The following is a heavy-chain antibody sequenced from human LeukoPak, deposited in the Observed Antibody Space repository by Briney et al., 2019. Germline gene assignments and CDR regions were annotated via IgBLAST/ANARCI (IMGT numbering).Heavy chain of an antibody. CDR2: ICGSSGSS. CDR1: GFTFRRYA. V-gene: IGHV3-23*01. CDR3: PKDYSPTVWFGELPFGGYYFDY. J-gene: IGHJ4*02. Sequence: PGGSLRLSCAATGFTFRRYAMNRVRKVHGKGLERVSVICGSSGSSYSADFMKGRFTISRDNSKNTLYLQMISLKAEDTAVYYCPKDYSPTVWFGELPFGGYYFDYWGQGTLVTVSS. D-gene: IGHD3-10*01.